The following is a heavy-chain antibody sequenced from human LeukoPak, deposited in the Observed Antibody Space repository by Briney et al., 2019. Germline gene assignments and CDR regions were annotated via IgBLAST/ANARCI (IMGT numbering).Heavy chain of an antibody. V-gene: IGHV4-39*02. Sequence: SETLSLTCTVSGVSISTSNSYWGWIRQPPGKGLEWIGSMYYTGNTYYNASLKSRVTISIDTSKNQISLRLTSVTATDTAMYYCAREEGYYYDSSGYYYSDPWGQGTLVTVSS. CDR1: GVSISTSNSY. CDR3: AREEGYYYDSSGYYYSDP. CDR2: MYYTGNT. J-gene: IGHJ5*02. D-gene: IGHD3-22*01.